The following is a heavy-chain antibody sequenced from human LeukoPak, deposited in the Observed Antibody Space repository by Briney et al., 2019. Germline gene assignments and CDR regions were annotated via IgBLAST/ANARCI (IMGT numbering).Heavy chain of an antibody. CDR1: GFTFDDYG. Sequence: GGSLRLSCAASGFTFDDYGKSWVRQAPGKGLEWVSGMNWYGGSTGYADSVKGRFTISRDNAKNSLYLQMNSLRAEDTAVYDRGELGIAMIGGVLGKGATVAISS. D-gene: IGHD3-10*02. CDR3: GELGIAMIGGV. J-gene: IGHJ6*01. CDR2: MNWYGGST. V-gene: IGHV3-20*01.